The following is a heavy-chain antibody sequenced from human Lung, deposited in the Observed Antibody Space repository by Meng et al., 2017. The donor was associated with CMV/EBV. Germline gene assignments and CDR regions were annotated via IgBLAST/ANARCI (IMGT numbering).Heavy chain of an antibody. CDR1: YTCTNYE. CDR3: ARMSYDWDDQESNWFDP. J-gene: IGHJ5*02. CDR2: MNPNSGNT. Sequence: YTCTNYEINWVRQATGQGLEWMGWMNPNSGNTGYAQKFQGRVTITRDTSIGTAYMELSSLRSEDTAVYYCARMSYDWDDQESNWFDPWGQGTLVTVSS. D-gene: IGHD1-20*01. V-gene: IGHV1-8*03.